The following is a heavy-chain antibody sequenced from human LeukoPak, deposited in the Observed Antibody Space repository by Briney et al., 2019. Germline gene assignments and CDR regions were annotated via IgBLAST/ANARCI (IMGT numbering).Heavy chain of an antibody. CDR2: ISAYNGNT. CDR3: ARRGLRYFDWAQTPFDY. CDR1: GYTFTSYG. D-gene: IGHD3-9*01. Sequence: ASVKVSCKASGYTFTSYGISWVRQAPGQGLEWMGWISAYNGNTNYAQKLQGRVTMTTDTSTSTAYVELRSLRSDDTAVYYCARRGLRYFDWAQTPFDYWGQGTLVIVSS. V-gene: IGHV1-18*01. J-gene: IGHJ4*02.